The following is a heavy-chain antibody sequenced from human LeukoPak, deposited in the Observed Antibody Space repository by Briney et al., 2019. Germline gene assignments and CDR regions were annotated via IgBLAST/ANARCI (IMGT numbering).Heavy chain of an antibody. D-gene: IGHD3-22*01. Sequence: ASVKVSCKAFGYTFTSNYMHWVRQAPGQGPEWMGVISPSGGSTTYAQKFQGRVTLTTDTSTSTAYMELRSLRSDDTAVYYCARGGGYYDSSGYYPERDYWGQGTLVTVSS. J-gene: IGHJ4*02. V-gene: IGHV1-46*01. CDR2: ISPSGGST. CDR3: ARGGGYYDSSGYYPERDY. CDR1: GYTFTSNY.